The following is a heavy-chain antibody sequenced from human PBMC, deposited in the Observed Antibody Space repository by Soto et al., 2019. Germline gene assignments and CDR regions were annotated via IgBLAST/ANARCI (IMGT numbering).Heavy chain of an antibody. Sequence: PGGSLRLSCAASGFTFSAYRMNWVRQTPGKGLEWVSSITSRSLYIYYADSVKGRFTISRDDAKNSLYLQMNSLRAEDTAVYYCAKVPSAAPRSGSYSTYWGQGTLVTVSS. D-gene: IGHD3-10*01. CDR3: AKVPSAAPRSGSYSTY. V-gene: IGHV3-21*01. J-gene: IGHJ4*02. CDR1: GFTFSAYR. CDR2: ITSRSLYI.